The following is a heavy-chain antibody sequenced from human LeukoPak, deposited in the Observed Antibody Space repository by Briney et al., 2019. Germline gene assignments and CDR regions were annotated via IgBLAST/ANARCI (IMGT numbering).Heavy chain of an antibody. CDR2: IYYSGST. CDR3: ARGSIAAAAARYYYYYMDV. J-gene: IGHJ6*03. Sequence: SETLSLTCTVSGGSISSYYWSWIRQPPGKGLEWIGYIYYSGSTNYNPSLKSRVTISVDTSENQFSLKLSSVTAADTAVYYCARGSIAAAAARYYYYYMDVWGKGTTVTVSS. V-gene: IGHV4-59*01. CDR1: GGSISSYY. D-gene: IGHD6-13*01.